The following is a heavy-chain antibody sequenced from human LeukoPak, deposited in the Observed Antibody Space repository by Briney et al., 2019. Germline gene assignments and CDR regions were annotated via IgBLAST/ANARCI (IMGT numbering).Heavy chain of an antibody. CDR2: IYPGDSDT. CDR3: ARRRYYDSSGYYYPYYFDY. CDR1: GYSFTSYW. Sequence: GESLKISCKGSGYSFTSYWVGWVRQMPGKGLEWMGIIYPGDSDTRYSPSFQGQVTISADKSISTAYLQWSSLKASDTAMYYCARRRYYDSSGYYYPYYFDYWGQGTLVTVSS. J-gene: IGHJ4*02. D-gene: IGHD3-22*01. V-gene: IGHV5-51*01.